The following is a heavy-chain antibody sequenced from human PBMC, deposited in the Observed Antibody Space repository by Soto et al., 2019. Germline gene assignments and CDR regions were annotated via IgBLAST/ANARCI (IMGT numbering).Heavy chain of an antibody. Sequence: SVKVSCKASGCTFSSYSISLVQHSPGQGVEWMGQIVPIFGAVKYAQKFKGRVTLTADKGTRTAFMELSGLRFEDTAVYYCVREGSHHSGNSGHWFGPWGQGSLATVSS. D-gene: IGHD3-22*01. CDR2: IVPIFGAV. CDR3: VREGSHHSGNSGHWFGP. CDR1: GCTFSSYS. J-gene: IGHJ5*02. V-gene: IGHV1-69*06.